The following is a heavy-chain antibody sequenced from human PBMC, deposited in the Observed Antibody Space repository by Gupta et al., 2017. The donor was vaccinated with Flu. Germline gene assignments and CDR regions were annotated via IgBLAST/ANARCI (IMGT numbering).Heavy chain of an antibody. J-gene: IGHJ4*02. Sequence: EVQLVESGGGLVQPGGSLRLSCAASGFSFSNYWMSWVRQAPGKGLEWVADIKQDGREKNYVDSVKGRFTSSRDNSKNSLYLQMNSLRAEDTATYYCASCRHNFGGQGTLVTVSS. V-gene: IGHV3-7*01. CDR3: ASCRHNF. CDR2: IKQDGREK. CDR1: GFSFSNYW. D-gene: IGHD1-1*01.